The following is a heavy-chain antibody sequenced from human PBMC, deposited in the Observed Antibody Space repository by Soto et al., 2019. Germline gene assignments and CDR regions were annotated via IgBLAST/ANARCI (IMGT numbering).Heavy chain of an antibody. V-gene: IGHV3-73*01. CDR2: IRSKANSYAT. D-gene: IGHD6-19*01. CDR3: TRQEQWLISVH. CDR1: GFTFSGSA. J-gene: IGHJ1*01. Sequence: GGSLRLSCAASGFTFSGSAMHWVRQASGKGLEWVGRIRSKANSYATAYAASVKGRFTISRDDSKNTAYLQMNSLRTEDTAVYYCTRQEQWLISVHWGQGTLVTVSS.